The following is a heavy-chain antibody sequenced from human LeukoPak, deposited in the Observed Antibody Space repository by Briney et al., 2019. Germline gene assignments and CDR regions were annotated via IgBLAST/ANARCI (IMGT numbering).Heavy chain of an antibody. CDR2: IKQDASDK. V-gene: IGHV3-7*03. CDR3: AKDQGPFDP. J-gene: IGHJ5*02. Sequence: GGSLRLSCAASGFTFSSYWMTWIRQAPGKGLEWVANIKQDASDKYYVDSVKGRFTISRDNAKNSLYLQMNSLRAEDTAVYYCAKDQGPFDPWGQGTLVTVSS. CDR1: GFTFSSYW.